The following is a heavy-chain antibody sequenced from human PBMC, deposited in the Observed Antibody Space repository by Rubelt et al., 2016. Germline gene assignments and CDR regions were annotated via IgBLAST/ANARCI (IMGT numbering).Heavy chain of an antibody. Sequence: QVQLQESGPGLVKPSETLSLTCTVSGFSINSDYFWSWIRQPPGKGLEWIGSIYYSGSTYYNPSLKSRVTISVDTSKNQFSLKLSSVTAADTAVDYCARRPQYYYGSGTWGYFDYWGQGTLVTVSS. CDR1: GFSINSDYF. CDR2: IYYSGST. V-gene: IGHV4-38-2*02. D-gene: IGHD3-10*01. J-gene: IGHJ4*02. CDR3: ARRPQYYYGSGTWGYFDY.